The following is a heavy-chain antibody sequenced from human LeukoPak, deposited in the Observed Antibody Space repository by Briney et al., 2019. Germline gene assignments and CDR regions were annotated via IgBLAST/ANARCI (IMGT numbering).Heavy chain of an antibody. V-gene: IGHV3-23*01. Sequence: GGSLRLSCAASGFTFSGSAMSWVRQAPGKGLDWVSLISSTGGNSYYADSVKGRFTISRDNSKDTLYLQMDSLRAEDTATYYCARDIQLSTWGLGTKVTVSS. D-gene: IGHD5-24*01. CDR3: ARDIQLST. J-gene: IGHJ3*01. CDR2: ISSTGGNS. CDR1: GFTFSGSA.